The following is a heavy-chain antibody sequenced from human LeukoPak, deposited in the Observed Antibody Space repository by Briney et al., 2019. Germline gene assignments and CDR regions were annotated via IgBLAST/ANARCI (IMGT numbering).Heavy chain of an antibody. Sequence: ASVKVSCKASGGTFSSYAISWVRQAPGQGLEWMGRIIPVLGIANYAQKFQGRVTITADKSTSTAYMELSSLRSEDTAVYYCARDGENWFDPWGQGTLVTVSS. CDR1: GGTFSSYA. V-gene: IGHV1-69*04. CDR2: IIPVLGIA. D-gene: IGHD3-10*01. CDR3: ARDGENWFDP. J-gene: IGHJ5*02.